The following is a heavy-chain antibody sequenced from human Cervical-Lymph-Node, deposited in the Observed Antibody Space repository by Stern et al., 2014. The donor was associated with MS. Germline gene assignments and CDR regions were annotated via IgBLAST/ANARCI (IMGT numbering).Heavy chain of an antibody. D-gene: IGHD4-17*01. CDR2: VSYSGST. J-gene: IGHJ4*02. Sequence: QLQLQESGPGLVKPSETLSLTCSVSGCSVRSGTYYWSWFRQPPGKGLVWIGYVSYSGSTNDNPSLDSRATISVDTSKNQFSLTLRSVTAADTAVYYCARGRGINGDYYYFDDWGQGTLVPVSS. CDR1: GCSVRSGTYY. V-gene: IGHV4-61*01. CDR3: ARGRGINGDYYYFDD.